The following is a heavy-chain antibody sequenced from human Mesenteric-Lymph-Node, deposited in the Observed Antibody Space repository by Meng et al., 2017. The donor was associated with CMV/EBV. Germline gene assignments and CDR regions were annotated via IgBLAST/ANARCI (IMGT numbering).Heavy chain of an antibody. D-gene: IGHD3-10*01. Sequence: ASVKVSCKASGYIFTTYYVHWVRQAPGQGLEYMGIIDPSGGTTRYAQKFEGRVTMTRDTYTSTVYMELSSLRSEDTAVYYCAKVKVRGVMSDAFDFWGQGTMGTVSS. V-gene: IGHV1-46*01. CDR2: IDPSGGTT. J-gene: IGHJ3*01. CDR1: GYIFTTYY. CDR3: AKVKVRGVMSDAFDF.